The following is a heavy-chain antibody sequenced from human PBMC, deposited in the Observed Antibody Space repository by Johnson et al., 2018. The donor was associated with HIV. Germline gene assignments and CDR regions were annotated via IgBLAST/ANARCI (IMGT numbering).Heavy chain of an antibody. CDR1: GFTFDDYG. J-gene: IGHJ3*02. CDR2: INWNGGSI. Sequence: VQLVESGGDLVQPGGSLRLSCAASGFTFDDYGMSWVRQAPGKGLEWDSGINWNGGSIGYADSVKGRFTISRDNAKNSLYLQMNSLRAEDTAVYYCARGGPFHAFDIWGHGTTVTVSS. D-gene: IGHD2-21*01. V-gene: IGHV3-20*04. CDR3: ARGGPFHAFDI.